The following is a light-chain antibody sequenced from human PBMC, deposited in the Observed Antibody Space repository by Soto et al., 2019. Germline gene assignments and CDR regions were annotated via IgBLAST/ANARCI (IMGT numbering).Light chain of an antibody. CDR2: DVR. V-gene: IGLV2-14*03. CDR1: SSDLGTYNY. CDR3: FSCSTKSSSHV. J-gene: IGLJ1*01. Sequence: QSVLAQPASVSGSPGQSITISCTGTSSDLGTYNYVSWYQQHPDKAPKLIIYDVRNRPSGISDRFSGSKSGDTASLIISGLQAEDEADYYCFSCSTKSSSHVLGNGTKVTV.